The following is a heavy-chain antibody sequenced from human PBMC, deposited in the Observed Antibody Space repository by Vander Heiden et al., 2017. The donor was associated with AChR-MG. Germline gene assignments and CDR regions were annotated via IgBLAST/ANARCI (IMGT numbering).Heavy chain of an antibody. CDR3: ARDSDTTLVIYYYLDV. CDR1: GFTFSRYA. V-gene: IGHV3-30-3*01. J-gene: IGHJ6*03. Sequence: QVHVVESGGGVVQPGRSLRLSCAASGFTFSRYAMHWVRQAPGKGLEWVAVISYDGTNKYYADSVKGRFTISRDNSKNTLYLQMTSLRAEDTAVYYCARDSDTTLVIYYYLDVWGKGTTVTVSS. CDR2: ISYDGTNK. D-gene: IGHD5-18*01.